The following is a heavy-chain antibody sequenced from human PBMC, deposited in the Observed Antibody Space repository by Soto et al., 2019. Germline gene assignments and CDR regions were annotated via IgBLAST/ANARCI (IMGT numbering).Heavy chain of an antibody. D-gene: IGHD3-3*02. V-gene: IGHV3-30-3*01. J-gene: IGHJ4*02. CDR3: AKDRTSHFWSAYFDS. CDR2: ISYDGNDE. CDR1: GFTFSYYA. Sequence: QVQLVESGGGVVQPGSSLRLSCAASGFTFSYYAMHWVRQAPGKGLEWVAVISYDGNDESYTDSVKGRFTISRDTSKNTLYLQMISLRPEDMAIYYCAKDRTSHFWSAYFDSWGQGTLIAVSS.